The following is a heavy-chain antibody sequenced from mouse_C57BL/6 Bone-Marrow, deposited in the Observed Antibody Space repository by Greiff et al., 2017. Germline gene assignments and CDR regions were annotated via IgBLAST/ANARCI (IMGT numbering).Heavy chain of an antibody. CDR2: INPYNGGT. Sequence: EVQLQQSGPVLVKPGASVKMSCKASGYTFTDYYMNWVKQSHGKSLEWIGVINPYNGGTSYNQKFKGKATLTVDKSSSTAYMELNSLTSEDSAVYYCARDCDYDPFYWGQGTTLTVSS. CDR3: ARDCDYDPFY. J-gene: IGHJ2*01. V-gene: IGHV1-19*01. D-gene: IGHD2-4*01. CDR1: GYTFTDYY.